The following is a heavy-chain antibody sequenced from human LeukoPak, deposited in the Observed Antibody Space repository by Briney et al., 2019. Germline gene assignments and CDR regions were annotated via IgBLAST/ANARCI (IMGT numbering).Heavy chain of an antibody. D-gene: IGHD2-2*01. CDR3: AGAQPDIVVVPPEDY. V-gene: IGHV1-46*01. J-gene: IGHJ4*02. CDR2: INPSGGST. Sequence: GASVKVSCKASGYTFTSYYMHWVRQAPGQGLEWMGIINPSGGSTSYAQKFQGRVTMTRDMSTSTVYMELSSLRSEDTAVYYCAGAQPDIVVVPPEDYWGQGTLVTVSS. CDR1: GYTFTSYY.